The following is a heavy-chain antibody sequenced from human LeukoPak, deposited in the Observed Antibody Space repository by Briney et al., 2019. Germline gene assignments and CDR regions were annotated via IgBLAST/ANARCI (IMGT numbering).Heavy chain of an antibody. J-gene: IGHJ3*02. D-gene: IGHD5-12*01. CDR2: IYLGDSDT. CDR1: GYSFTTYW. Sequence: GESLKISCKGSGYSFTTYWIGWVRQMPGKGLEWMGIIYLGDSDTRYSPSFQGQVTISADKSISTAYLHWSSLRASDTAIYYCARHVRGSGYDYPNAFDMWGQGTMVTVSS. CDR3: ARHVRGSGYDYPNAFDM. V-gene: IGHV5-51*01.